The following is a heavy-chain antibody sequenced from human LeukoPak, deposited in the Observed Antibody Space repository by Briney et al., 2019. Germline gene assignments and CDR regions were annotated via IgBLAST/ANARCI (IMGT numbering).Heavy chain of an antibody. CDR2: NIPIFGTA. V-gene: IGHV1-69*06. CDR1: GGTFSSYA. J-gene: IGHJ4*02. D-gene: IGHD3-9*01. CDR3: ASKYYDILTGYPY. Sequence: SVKVSCKASGGTFSSYAISWVRQAPGQGLEWMGGNIPIFGTANYAQKFQGRVTITADKSTSTAYMELSSLRSEDTAVYYCASKYYDILTGYPYWGQGTLVTVSS.